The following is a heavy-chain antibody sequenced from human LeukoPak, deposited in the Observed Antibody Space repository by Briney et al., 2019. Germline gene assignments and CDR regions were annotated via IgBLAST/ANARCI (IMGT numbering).Heavy chain of an antibody. CDR2: INPNSGGT. J-gene: IGHJ5*02. CDR1: GYTFTGYY. D-gene: IGHD6-13*01. Sequence: ASVKVSCKASGYTFTGYYMHWVRQAPGQGLEWMGWINPNSGGTNYAQKFQGRVTMTRDTPISTAYMELSRLRSDDTAVYYCARDLSAAGGDNWFDPWGQGTLVTVSS. CDR3: ARDLSAAGGDNWFDP. V-gene: IGHV1-2*02.